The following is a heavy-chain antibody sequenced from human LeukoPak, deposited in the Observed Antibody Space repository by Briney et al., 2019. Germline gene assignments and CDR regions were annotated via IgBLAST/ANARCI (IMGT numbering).Heavy chain of an antibody. CDR3: ARHRSGWLQSSFDY. V-gene: IGHV4-39*01. CDR1: GGSISSSSSC. CDR2: IYYSGSS. Sequence: PSETLSLTCSVSGGSISSSSSCWGWIRRPPGKGLEWIGSIYYSGSSFDNPALKSRVTISVDTSKNQFSLKLSSVTAADMAVYYCARHRSGWLQSSFDYWGQGTLVTVSS. D-gene: IGHD5-24*01. J-gene: IGHJ4*02.